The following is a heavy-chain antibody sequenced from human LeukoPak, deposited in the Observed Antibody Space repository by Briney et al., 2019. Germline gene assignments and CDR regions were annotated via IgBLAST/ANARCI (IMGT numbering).Heavy chain of an antibody. CDR2: IYYSGST. Sequence: SETLSLTCTVSGGSISSYYWSWIRQPPGKGLEWIGYIYYSGSTNYNPSLKSRVTISVDTSKNQFSLKLSSVTAADTAVYYCARQGGGCWYFHLWGRGTLVTVSS. J-gene: IGHJ2*01. V-gene: IGHV4-59*08. CDR3: ARQGGGCWYFHL. D-gene: IGHD6-25*01. CDR1: GGSISSYY.